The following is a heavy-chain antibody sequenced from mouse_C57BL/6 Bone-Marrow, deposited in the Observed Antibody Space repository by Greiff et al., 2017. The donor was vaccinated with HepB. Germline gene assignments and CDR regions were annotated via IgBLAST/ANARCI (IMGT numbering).Heavy chain of an antibody. Sequence: VQLQQSGPELVKPGASVKIPCKASGYTFTDYNMDWVKQSHGKSLEWIGDINPNNGGTIYNQKFKGKATLTVDTSSSTAYMELRSLTSEDTAVYYCARSPFITTVVPYYFDYWGQGTTLTVSS. CDR3: ARSPFITTVVPYYFDY. CDR2: INPNNGGT. V-gene: IGHV1-18*01. J-gene: IGHJ2*01. CDR1: GYTFTDYN. D-gene: IGHD1-1*01.